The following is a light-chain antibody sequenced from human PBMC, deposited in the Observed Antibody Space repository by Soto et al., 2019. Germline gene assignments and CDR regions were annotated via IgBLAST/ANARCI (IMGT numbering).Light chain of an antibody. Sequence: QSGLTQPPSASGSPGQSVTISCTGTSSDVGGYNYVYWYQQHPGKAPKLMIYEVTKRPSGVPDRFSGSKSGNTASLTVSGLQAEDEADYYCSSYADSNSYVFGTGTKLTVL. V-gene: IGLV2-8*01. CDR1: SSDVGGYNY. J-gene: IGLJ1*01. CDR2: EVT. CDR3: SSYADSNSYV.